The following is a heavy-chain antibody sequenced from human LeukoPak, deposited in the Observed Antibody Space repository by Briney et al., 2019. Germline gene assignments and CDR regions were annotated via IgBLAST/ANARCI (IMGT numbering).Heavy chain of an antibody. Sequence: GGSLRLSCAASGFSFTSQGMHWVRQAPGKGLEWVAVIWHDGSTKYYTDSVKGRFTISRDNSQNTLYLQMDSLRAEDTAVYYCAKVGPVYGMDVWGQGTTVTVSS. CDR3: AKVGPVYGMDV. D-gene: IGHD4-11*01. J-gene: IGHJ6*02. V-gene: IGHV3-30*02. CDR1: GFSFTSQG. CDR2: IWHDGSTK.